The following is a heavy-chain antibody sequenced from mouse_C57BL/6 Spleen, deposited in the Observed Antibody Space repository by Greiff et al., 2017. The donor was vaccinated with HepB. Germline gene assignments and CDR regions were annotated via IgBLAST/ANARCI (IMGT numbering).Heavy chain of an antibody. CDR1: GYSFTDYN. V-gene: IGHV1-39*01. Sequence: VQLQQSGPELVKPGASVKISCKASGYSFTDYNMNWVKQSNGKSLEWIGVINPNYGTTSYNQKFKGKATVTVDKSSSTAYMELRSLTSEDSAVYYCATAQATWGFAYWGQGTLVTVSA. D-gene: IGHD3-2*02. J-gene: IGHJ3*01. CDR2: INPNYGTT. CDR3: ATAQATWGFAY.